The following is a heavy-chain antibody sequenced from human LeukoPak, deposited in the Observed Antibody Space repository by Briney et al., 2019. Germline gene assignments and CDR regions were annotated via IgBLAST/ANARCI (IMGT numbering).Heavy chain of an antibody. CDR2: ISHRGTT. CDR1: GYSVSAGYY. D-gene: IGHD1-1*01. Sequence: SETPSLTCAVSGYSVSAGYYWGWIRQSPGKGLERIGSISHRGTTYHNPSLKSRIIISLDTSENQFSLSLTSVTAADTATYYCTREQAGTIVDDWGQGTLVTVSS. V-gene: IGHV4-38-2*02. CDR3: TREQAGTIVDD. J-gene: IGHJ4*02.